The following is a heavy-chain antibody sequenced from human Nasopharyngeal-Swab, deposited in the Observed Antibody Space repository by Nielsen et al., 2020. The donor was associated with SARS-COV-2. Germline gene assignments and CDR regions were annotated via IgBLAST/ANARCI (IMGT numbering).Heavy chain of an antibody. V-gene: IGHV5-51*01. J-gene: IGHJ5*02. CDR2: IYTGDSDA. CDR3: GRIMGYFHPSIWLDP. D-gene: IGHD2/OR15-2a*01. Sequence: GESLKISCKGSGYSFTSYWIGWVRQMPGKGLEWMGIIYTGDSDARYSPSFQGQVTISADKSITTAYLQWSSLKASDTAMYYCGRIMGYFHPSIWLDPWAQGTLVTVSS. CDR1: GYSFTSYW.